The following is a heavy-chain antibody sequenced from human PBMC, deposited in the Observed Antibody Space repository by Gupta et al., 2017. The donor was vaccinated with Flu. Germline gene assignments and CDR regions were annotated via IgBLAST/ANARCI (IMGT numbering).Heavy chain of an antibody. CDR3: AKPLWFGELSFYYYLEV. J-gene: IGHJ6*03. V-gene: IGHV3-30*18. Sequence: PGKGLEWVAFISFDGSKEYHADSVKGRFTISRDNSKNTLYLQMSSLRVEDSAVYYCAKPLWFGELSFYYYLEVWAKGPRSPSP. D-gene: IGHD3-10*01. CDR2: ISFDGSKE.